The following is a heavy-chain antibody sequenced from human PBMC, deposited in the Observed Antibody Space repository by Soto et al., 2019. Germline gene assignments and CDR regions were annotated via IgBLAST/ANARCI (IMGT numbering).Heavy chain of an antibody. J-gene: IGHJ4*02. Sequence: SLRLSCTASGFTFGDYAMSWVRQAPGKGLEWVGFIRSKAYGGTTGYAASVKGRFTISRDDSKSIAYLQMNSLKTEDTAVYYCTRSEGSGWYGGPFDYWGQGTLVTVSS. D-gene: IGHD6-19*01. CDR1: GFTFGDYA. CDR3: TRSEGSGWYGGPFDY. CDR2: IRSKAYGGTT. V-gene: IGHV3-49*04.